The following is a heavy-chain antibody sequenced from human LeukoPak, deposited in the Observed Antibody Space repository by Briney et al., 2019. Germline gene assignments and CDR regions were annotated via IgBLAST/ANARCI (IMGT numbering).Heavy chain of an antibody. J-gene: IGHJ4*02. Sequence: SETLSLTCTVSGYSISSGYYWGWIRQPPGKGLEWIGSIYHSGSTYYNPSLKSRVTISVDTSKNQFSLKLSSVTAADTAVYYCARHQVPRYYYDSSGYYGRAYFDYWGQGTLVTVSS. D-gene: IGHD3-22*01. CDR1: GYSISSGYY. CDR2: IYHSGST. CDR3: ARHQVPRYYYDSSGYYGRAYFDY. V-gene: IGHV4-38-2*02.